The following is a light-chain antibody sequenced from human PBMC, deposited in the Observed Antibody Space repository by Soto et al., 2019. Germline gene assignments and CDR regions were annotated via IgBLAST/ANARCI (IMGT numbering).Light chain of an antibody. V-gene: IGLV2-14*01. CDR1: SSDVGGYNH. CDR3: SSYASSTSYV. Sequence: QSALTQPASVSGSPGQSITLSCTGTSSDVGGYNHVSWYQQHPGEAPKLMIYGVSNRPSGVSIRFPGSKSGNTAFLTISGLQAEDEANYYCSSYASSTSYVFGDGTKVTVL. CDR2: GVS. J-gene: IGLJ1*01.